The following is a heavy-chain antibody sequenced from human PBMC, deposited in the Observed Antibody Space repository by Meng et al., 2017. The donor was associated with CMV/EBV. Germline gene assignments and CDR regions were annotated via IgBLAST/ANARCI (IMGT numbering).Heavy chain of an antibody. D-gene: IGHD3-22*01. CDR1: GFTVSNKY. Sequence: GGSLRLSCAASGFTVSNKYMSWVRQAPGKGLEWVSLIHSDGSTYYADSVKGRFTISRDNSRNTLYLQMKSLRAEDTAVYYCASSPPYYYYYYYAMDVWGQGTTVTVSS. CDR2: IHSDGST. V-gene: IGHV3-53*01. J-gene: IGHJ6*02. CDR3: ASSPPYYYYYYYAMDV.